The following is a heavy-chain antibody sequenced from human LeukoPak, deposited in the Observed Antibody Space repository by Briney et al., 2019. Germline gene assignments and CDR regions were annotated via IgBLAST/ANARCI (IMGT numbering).Heavy chain of an antibody. D-gene: IGHD2-15*01. Sequence: HPGGSLRLSCAASGFTFSSYSMNWVRQAPGKGLEWVSYISSSSSTIYYADSVTGRFTISRDNSRNTLYLQMNSLRAEDTAVYYCARRVVYYFDYWGQGTLVTVSS. V-gene: IGHV3-48*01. CDR2: ISSSSSTI. CDR1: GFTFSSYS. J-gene: IGHJ4*02. CDR3: ARRVVYYFDY.